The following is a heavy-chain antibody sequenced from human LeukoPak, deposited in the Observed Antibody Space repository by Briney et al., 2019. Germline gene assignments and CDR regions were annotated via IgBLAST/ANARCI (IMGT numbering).Heavy chain of an antibody. V-gene: IGHV4-4*07. J-gene: IGHJ4*02. CDR3: ARTYYYDSSGYPKLNDY. D-gene: IGHD3-22*01. Sequence: SETLSLTCTVSGGSISSYYWSWIRQPAGKGLEWIGRIYTSGSTNYNPSLKSRVTMSVDTSKNQFSLKLSSVTAADTAVYYCARTYYYDSSGYPKLNDYWGQGTLVTVSS. CDR1: GGSISSYY. CDR2: IYTSGST.